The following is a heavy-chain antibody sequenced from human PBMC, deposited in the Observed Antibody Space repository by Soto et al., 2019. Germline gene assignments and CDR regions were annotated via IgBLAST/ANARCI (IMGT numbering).Heavy chain of an antibody. V-gene: IGHV4-30-4*01. Sequence: TSEPLSLPCTVSGGSIGGGDYDWSWVLQPPVKSLEWIGYIYYSGSTYYNPSLKSRVTISVDTSKNQFSLKLSSVTAADTAVYYCARAYYDGSGYRTRGWFDPWGQGTLVTVSS. D-gene: IGHD3-22*01. CDR2: IYYSGST. CDR3: ARAYYDGSGYRTRGWFDP. J-gene: IGHJ5*02. CDR1: GGSIGGGDYD.